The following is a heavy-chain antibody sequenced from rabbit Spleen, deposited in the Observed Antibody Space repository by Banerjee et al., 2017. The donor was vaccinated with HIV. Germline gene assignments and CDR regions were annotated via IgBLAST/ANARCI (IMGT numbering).Heavy chain of an antibody. Sequence: QEQLVESGGGLVKPGASLTLTCKASGISYGISDYMCWVRQAPGKGLEWIACIYTSSGSTWYASWAKGRFTISQSTSLNTVDLKMTSLTAADTATYFCVRDPVSDWYPFDLWGQGTLVTVS. CDR2: IYTSSGST. CDR1: GISYGISDY. CDR3: VRDPVSDWYPFDL. D-gene: IGHD2-1*01. J-gene: IGHJ3*01. V-gene: IGHV1S43*01.